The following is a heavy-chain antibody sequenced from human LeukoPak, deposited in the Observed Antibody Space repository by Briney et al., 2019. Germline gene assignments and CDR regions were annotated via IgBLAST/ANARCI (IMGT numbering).Heavy chain of an antibody. CDR2: VYQTGDT. J-gene: IGHJ4*02. CDR1: GGSISSYY. D-gene: IGHD6-19*01. Sequence: PSETLSLTCTVSGGSISSYYWSWFRQPPGKGLEWIAYVYQTGDTRYNPSLKSRVSISLDMSKNQFSLKVSSVTATDTAVYYCARHPFSAPFDYWGQGILVTVSS. CDR3: ARHPFSAPFDY. V-gene: IGHV4-59*08.